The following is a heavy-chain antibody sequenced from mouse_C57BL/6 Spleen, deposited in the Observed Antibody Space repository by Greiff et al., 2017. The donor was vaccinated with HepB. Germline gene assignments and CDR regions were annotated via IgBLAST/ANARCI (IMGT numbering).Heavy chain of an antibody. CDR3: ATVVADY. D-gene: IGHD1-1*01. CDR1: GYTFTSYW. CDR2: IDPSDSYT. J-gene: IGHJ2*01. V-gene: IGHV1-69*01. Sequence: QVQLQQSGAELVMPGASVKLSCKASGYTFTSYWMHWVKQRPGQGLEWIGEIDPSDSYTNYNQKFTGKSTLTVDKSSSTAYMQLSSLTSEDSAVYYCATVVADYWGQGTTLTVSS.